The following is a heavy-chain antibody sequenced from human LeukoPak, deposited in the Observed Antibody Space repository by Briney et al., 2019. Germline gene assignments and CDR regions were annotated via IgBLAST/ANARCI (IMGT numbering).Heavy chain of an antibody. J-gene: IGHJ4*02. CDR3: TRQRHADIVGTTVFDY. V-gene: IGHV4-4*09. Sequence: SETLSLTCTVSGGSISNYYWSWMRQPPGKGLEWIGYIYTSGGTNYNPSLKSRVTISVDTSENQFSLKLNSVTAADTAVYYCTRQRHADIVGTTVFDYWGQGTLVTVSS. CDR2: IYTSGGT. D-gene: IGHD1-1*01. CDR1: GGSISNYY.